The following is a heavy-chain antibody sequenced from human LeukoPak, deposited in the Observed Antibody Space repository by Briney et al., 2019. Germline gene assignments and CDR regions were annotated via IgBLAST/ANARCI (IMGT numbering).Heavy chain of an antibody. Sequence: GASVKVSCKASGYTFTGYYMHWVRQAPGQGLEWMGRINPNSGGTNYAQKFQGRVTMTRDTSISTAYMELSRLRSDVTAVYYCARGKGAAVLRYFDWLSYFDYWGQGTLVTVSS. CDR1: GYTFTGYY. CDR3: ARGKGAAVLRYFDWLSYFDY. CDR2: INPNSGGT. V-gene: IGHV1-2*06. D-gene: IGHD3-9*01. J-gene: IGHJ4*02.